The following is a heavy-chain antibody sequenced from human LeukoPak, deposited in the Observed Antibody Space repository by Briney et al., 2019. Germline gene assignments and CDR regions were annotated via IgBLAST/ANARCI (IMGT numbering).Heavy chain of an antibody. J-gene: IGHJ4*02. CDR1: GYTFTSYY. Sequence: ASVKVSCKASGYTFTSYYMHWVRQAPGQGLEWMGIINPSGGSTSYAQKFQGRVTMTRDTSISTAYMELSRLRSDDTAVYYCASAQTSAFDFWGQGTLVTVSS. CDR3: ASAQTSAFDF. CDR2: INPSGGST. D-gene: IGHD1-26*01. V-gene: IGHV1-46*01.